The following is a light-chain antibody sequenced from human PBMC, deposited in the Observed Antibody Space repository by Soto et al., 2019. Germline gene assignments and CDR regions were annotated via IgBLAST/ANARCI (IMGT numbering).Light chain of an antibody. CDR3: QQYGSAPRT. CDR1: QSVSSSY. V-gene: IGKV3-20*01. Sequence: EIVLTQSPGTLSLSPGEGATLSCRASQSVSSSYLAWYRHKPGQAPRLLIYGASSRATGIPDRFSGSGSGTDVTLTISKLEPDDFAVYYWQQYGSAPRTFGQGTKLEI. J-gene: IGKJ2*01. CDR2: GAS.